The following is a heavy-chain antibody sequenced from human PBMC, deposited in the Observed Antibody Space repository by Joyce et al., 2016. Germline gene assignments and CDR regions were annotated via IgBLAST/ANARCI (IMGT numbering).Heavy chain of an antibody. D-gene: IGHD3-10*01. CDR1: GFSLNTYAVG. CDR2: IYWDDDK. Sequence: QITLKESGPTLVKPTQTLTLTCTFSGFSLNTYAVGVGWIRQPPGKALEWLALIYWDDDKRYSPSLQTRLTITKDTSKNQVVLTMTNMDHVDTATYYCARQYFYGSGASNYFDYWSQGTLVLVSS. V-gene: IGHV2-5*02. J-gene: IGHJ4*02. CDR3: ARQYFYGSGASNYFDY.